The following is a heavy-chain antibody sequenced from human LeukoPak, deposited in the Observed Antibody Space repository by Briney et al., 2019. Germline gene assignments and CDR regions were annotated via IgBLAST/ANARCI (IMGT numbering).Heavy chain of an antibody. CDR2: ISGSGGGT. CDR3: ARGYAMITFGGVL. Sequence: ETGGSLRLSCTASGFTFSSYAMSWVRQAPGKGLEWVSAISGSGGGTYYADSVKGRFTISRDNAKNSLYLQMNSLRAEDTAVYYCARGYAMITFGGVLWGQGTLVTVSS. CDR1: GFTFSSYA. J-gene: IGHJ4*02. D-gene: IGHD3-16*01. V-gene: IGHV3-23*01.